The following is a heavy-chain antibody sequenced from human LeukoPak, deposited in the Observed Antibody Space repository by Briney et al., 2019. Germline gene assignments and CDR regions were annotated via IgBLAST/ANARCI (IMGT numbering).Heavy chain of an antibody. CDR1: GFTFSSYA. V-gene: IGHV3-30-3*01. Sequence: GGSLRLSCAASGFTFSSYAMHWVRQAPGKGLEWVAVISYDGSNKYYADSVKGRFTISRDNSKNTLYLQMNSLRAEDTAVYYCARARALKARGDAFDIWGQGTMVTVSS. J-gene: IGHJ3*02. CDR3: ARARALKARGDAFDI. CDR2: ISYDGSNK.